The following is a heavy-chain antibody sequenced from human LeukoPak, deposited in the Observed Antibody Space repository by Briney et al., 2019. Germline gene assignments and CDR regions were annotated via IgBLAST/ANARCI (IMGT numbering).Heavy chain of an antibody. CDR2: IYYSGST. D-gene: IGHD1-26*01. V-gene: IGHV4-31*03. J-gene: IGHJ6*02. CDR1: GGSISSGGYY. Sequence: SETLSLTCTVSGGSISSGGYYWSWIRQHPGKGLEWIGYIYYSGSTYYNPSLKSRVTISVDTSKNQFSLKLSSVTAADTAVYYCARVSSFRGYYYYGMDVWGQGTTVTVSS. CDR3: ARVSSFRGYYYYGMDV.